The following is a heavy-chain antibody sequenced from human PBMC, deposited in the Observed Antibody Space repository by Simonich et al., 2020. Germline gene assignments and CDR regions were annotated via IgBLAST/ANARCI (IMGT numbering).Heavy chain of an antibody. CDR1: GYTFTGYY. J-gene: IGHJ3*02. CDR3: ARGLLSGSYYAFDI. Sequence: QVQLVQSGAEVKKPGASVKVSCKASGYTFTGYYMHWVRQAPGQGLEERGVNNPKSGGKNYAHKFQGRVTMTRDTSISTADMELGRLRSDDTAVYYCARGLLSGSYYAFDIWGQGTMVTVSS. CDR2: NNPKSGGK. D-gene: IGHD1-26*01. V-gene: IGHV1-2*07.